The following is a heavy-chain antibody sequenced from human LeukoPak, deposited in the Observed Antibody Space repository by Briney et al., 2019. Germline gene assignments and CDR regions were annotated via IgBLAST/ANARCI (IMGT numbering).Heavy chain of an antibody. CDR1: GFTFGDYA. CDR2: IRSKAYGGTT. Sequence: GGSLRLSCTASGFTFGDYAMSWVRQAPGKGLEWVGFIRSKAYGGTTEYAASVRGRFTISRDDSKSIAYLQMNSLKTEDTAVYYCTSALGYYYDSSGSIRNEDYWGQGTLVTVSS. CDR3: TSALGYYYDSSGSIRNEDY. J-gene: IGHJ4*02. D-gene: IGHD3-22*01. V-gene: IGHV3-49*04.